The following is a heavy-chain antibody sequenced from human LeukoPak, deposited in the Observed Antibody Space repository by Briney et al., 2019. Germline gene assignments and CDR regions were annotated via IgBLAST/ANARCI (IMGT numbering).Heavy chain of an antibody. D-gene: IGHD1-7*01. Sequence: ASVKVSCKASGYTFTSYDINWVRQATGQGLEWIGWMNPNSGNTGYAQKFQGRVTMTRNTSISTAYMELSSLRSEDTAVYYCARAARPKRTTDYYYYYMDVWGKGTTVTVSS. CDR2: MNPNSGNT. J-gene: IGHJ6*03. CDR3: ARAARPKRTTDYYYYYMDV. CDR1: GYTFTSYD. V-gene: IGHV1-8*01.